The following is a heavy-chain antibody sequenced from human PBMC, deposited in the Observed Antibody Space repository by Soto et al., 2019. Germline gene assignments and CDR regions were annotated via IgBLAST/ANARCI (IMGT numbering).Heavy chain of an antibody. V-gene: IGHV4-59*01. J-gene: IGHJ6*03. CDR1: GGSISSYY. Sequence: SETLSLTCTVSGGSISSYYWSWIRQPPGKGLEWIGYIYYSGSTNYNPSPKSRVTISVDTSKNQFSLKLSSVTAADTAVYYCARDLHDYGYYYMDVWGKGTTVTVSS. CDR2: IYYSGST. CDR3: ARDLHDYGYYYMDV.